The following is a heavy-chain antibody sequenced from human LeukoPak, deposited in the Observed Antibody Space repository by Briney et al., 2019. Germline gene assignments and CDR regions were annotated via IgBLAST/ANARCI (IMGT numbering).Heavy chain of an antibody. D-gene: IGHD2-21*01. CDR3: ARDRHQFLYYYMDV. CDR2: ISAYNGNT. Sequence: GASVKVSCKASGYTFTSYGISWVRQAPGQGLEWMGWISAYNGNTNYAQKLQGRVTMTTDTSTSTAYMELRSLRSDDTAVYYCARDRHQFLYYYMDVWGKGTTVTVSS. CDR1: GYTFTSYG. V-gene: IGHV1-18*01. J-gene: IGHJ6*03.